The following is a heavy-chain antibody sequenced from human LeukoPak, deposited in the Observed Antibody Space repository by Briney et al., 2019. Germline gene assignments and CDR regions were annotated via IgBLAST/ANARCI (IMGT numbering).Heavy chain of an antibody. CDR2: IKHDGSEK. CDR1: GFTFSRYW. V-gene: IGHV3-7*03. Sequence: PGGSLRLSCAASGFTFSRYWMTWVRQAPGKGLEWVANIKHDGSEKYYLDSVKGRFSISRDNAKNSLYLQMNSLRAEDTALYYCARAQTYGDYRLLLDYWGQGTLVTVSS. CDR3: ARAQTYGDYRLLLDY. D-gene: IGHD4-17*01. J-gene: IGHJ4*02.